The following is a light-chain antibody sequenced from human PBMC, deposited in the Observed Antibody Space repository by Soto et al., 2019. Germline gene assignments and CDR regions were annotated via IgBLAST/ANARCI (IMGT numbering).Light chain of an antibody. Sequence: DIQVTQSPSSLSASVGDRVTITCRASQSINSYVNWYQHKPGKAPNLLIYAASTLQSGVPSRFSGSGSGTDFTLNIGSLQPEDFATYYCQQTYTTPRTFGQGTKVEIK. CDR2: AAS. J-gene: IGKJ1*01. V-gene: IGKV1-39*01. CDR1: QSINSY. CDR3: QQTYTTPRT.